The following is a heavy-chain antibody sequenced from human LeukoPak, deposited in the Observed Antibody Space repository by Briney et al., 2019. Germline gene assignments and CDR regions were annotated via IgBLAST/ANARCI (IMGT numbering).Heavy chain of an antibody. Sequence: SETLSLTCTVSGGSISSYYWSWIRQPPGKGLEWIGYIYYSGSTNYNPSLKSRVTISVDTSKNQFSLKLSSVTAADTAVYYCARLRRHTAMVRGWGQGTLVTVSS. V-gene: IGHV4-59*08. D-gene: IGHD5-18*01. CDR3: ARLRRHTAMVRG. CDR1: GGSISSYY. CDR2: IYYSGST. J-gene: IGHJ4*02.